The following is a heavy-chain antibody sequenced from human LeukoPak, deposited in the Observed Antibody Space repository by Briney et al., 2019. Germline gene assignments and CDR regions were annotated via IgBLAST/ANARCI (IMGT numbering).Heavy chain of an antibody. CDR3: AKDRYCTNGVCYYFDY. CDR2: ISGSGGST. CDR1: GFTFSSYG. D-gene: IGHD2-8*01. V-gene: IGHV3-23*01. Sequence: GGSLRLSCAASGFTFSSYGMSWVRQAPGKGLEWVSAISGSGGSTYYADSVKGRFTISRDNSKDTLYLQMNSLRAEDTAVYYCAKDRYCTNGVCYYFDYWGQGTLVTVSS. J-gene: IGHJ4*02.